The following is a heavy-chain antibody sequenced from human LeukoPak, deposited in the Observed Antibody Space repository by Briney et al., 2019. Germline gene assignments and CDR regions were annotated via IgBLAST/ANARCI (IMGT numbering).Heavy chain of an antibody. CDR3: ARDPITMVRGVIISRHFDY. D-gene: IGHD3-10*01. CDR1: GFTFSSYE. Sequence: SGGSLRLSCAASGFTFSSYEMNWVRQAPGKGLEWVSYISSSGSTIYYADSVKGRFTISRDNAKNSLYLQMNSLRDENTAVYYCARDPITMVRGVIISRHFDYWGQGTLVTVSS. CDR2: ISSSGSTI. V-gene: IGHV3-48*03. J-gene: IGHJ4*02.